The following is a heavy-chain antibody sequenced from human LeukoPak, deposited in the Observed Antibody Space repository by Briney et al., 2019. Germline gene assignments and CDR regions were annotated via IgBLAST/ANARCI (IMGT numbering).Heavy chain of an antibody. J-gene: IGHJ4*02. CDR2: INHSGST. D-gene: IGHD4-17*01. CDR3: ARRGTVTLLR. CDR1: GGSFSGYY. V-gene: IGHV4-34*01. Sequence: SETLSLTCAVYGGSFSGYYWSWIRQPPGKGLEWIGEINHSGSTNYNPSLKSRVTISVDTSKNQFSLKLSSVTAADTAAYYCARRGTVTLLRWGQGTLVTVSS.